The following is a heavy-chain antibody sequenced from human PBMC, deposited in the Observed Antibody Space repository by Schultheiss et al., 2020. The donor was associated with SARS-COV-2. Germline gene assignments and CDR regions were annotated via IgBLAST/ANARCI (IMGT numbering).Heavy chain of an antibody. J-gene: IGHJ4*02. D-gene: IGHD2-15*01. CDR1: GFTFSSYA. Sequence: GGSLRLSCSASGFTFSSYAMHWVRQAPGKGLEYVSAISSNGGSTYYADSVKGRFTISRDNSKNTLYLQMSSLRAEDTAVYYCVKDPPRGYCSGGSCYDPDYWGQGTLVTVSS. V-gene: IGHV3-64D*06. CDR3: VKDPPRGYCSGGSCYDPDY. CDR2: ISSNGGST.